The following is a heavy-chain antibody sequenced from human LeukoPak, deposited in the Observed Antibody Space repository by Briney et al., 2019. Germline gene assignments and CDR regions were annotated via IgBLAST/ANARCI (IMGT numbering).Heavy chain of an antibody. D-gene: IGHD1-1*01. CDR3: ARRSWTDYNFDY. V-gene: IGHV1-69*01. CDR2: IIPIFGTA. Sequence: ASVKVSCKASGGTFSSYAISWVRQAPGQGLEWMGGIIPIFGTANYAQKFQGRVTITADESTSTAYMELSSLRSEDTAVYYCARRSWTDYNFDYWGQGTLVTVSS. CDR1: GGTFSSYA. J-gene: IGHJ4*02.